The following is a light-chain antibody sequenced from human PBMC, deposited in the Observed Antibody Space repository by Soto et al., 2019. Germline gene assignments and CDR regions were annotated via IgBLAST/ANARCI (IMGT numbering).Light chain of an antibody. CDR1: QPLNNN. V-gene: IGKV3-15*01. CDR3: QQYEKWPPPIT. CDR2: GAS. J-gene: IGKJ5*01. Sequence: EIVMTQSPATLSVSPGDRATLSCRAGQPLNNNVAWYQHKPGQAPRLLIYGASTSATGISARFSGSGSGTEFTLNISSLQSEHFAVYYCQQYEKWPPPITFGQGTRLEIK.